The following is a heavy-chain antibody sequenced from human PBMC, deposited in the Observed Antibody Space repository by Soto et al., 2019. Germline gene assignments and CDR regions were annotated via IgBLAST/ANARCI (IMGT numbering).Heavy chain of an antibody. D-gene: IGHD3-22*01. Sequence: GGSLRLSCAASGFTFSSNAISWVRQAPGKGLEWVSAISGSGNSTFYADSVKGRFTISRDKSKNTVYLQMNSLRAEDTAVYYCAKEGVITDFDYWGQGTLVTVSS. V-gene: IGHV3-23*01. J-gene: IGHJ4*02. CDR1: GFTFSSNA. CDR2: ISGSGNST. CDR3: AKEGVITDFDY.